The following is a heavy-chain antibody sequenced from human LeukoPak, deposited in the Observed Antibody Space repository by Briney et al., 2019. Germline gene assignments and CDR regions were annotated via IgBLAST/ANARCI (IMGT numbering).Heavy chain of an antibody. V-gene: IGHV3-53*01. J-gene: IGHJ3*02. CDR1: GFTVSSNY. Sequence: PGGSLRLSCTASGFTVSSNYMSWVRQAPGKGLEWVSVIYSGGSTYYADSVKGRFTISRDNPKNTLYLQMNSLRAEDTAVYYCARDYYDSRNAFDIWGQGTMVTVSS. CDR3: ARDYYDSRNAFDI. D-gene: IGHD3-22*01. CDR2: IYSGGST.